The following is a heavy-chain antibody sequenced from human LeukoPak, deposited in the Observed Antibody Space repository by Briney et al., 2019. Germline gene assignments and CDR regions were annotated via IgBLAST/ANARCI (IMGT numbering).Heavy chain of an antibody. D-gene: IGHD6-13*01. Sequence: SETLSLTCTVSTDSFSSYYWSWVRQPPGKGLEWIGYIYYSGSTNYNPSLKSRVTISVDTSKNQFSLKLSSVTAADTAVYYCAKTQSWYSSSPEINAFDIWGQGTMVTVSS. CDR2: IYYSGST. CDR3: AKTQSWYSSSPEINAFDI. CDR1: TDSFSSYY. V-gene: IGHV4-59*01. J-gene: IGHJ3*02.